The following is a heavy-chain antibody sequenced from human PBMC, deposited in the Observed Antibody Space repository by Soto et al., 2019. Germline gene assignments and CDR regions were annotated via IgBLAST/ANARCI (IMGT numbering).Heavy chain of an antibody. CDR3: ARDPRSITMVRGGIDPWFGP. Sequence: GGSLRHSRAASGFTLSNYSMNCVRQAPGKGLEWVTSISSSSSTIYYADSVKGRFTISRDNAKNSLYLQMNSLRAEDTAVYYCARDPRSITMVRGGIDPWFGPWGQGTLVTMSS. CDR1: GFTLSNYS. V-gene: IGHV3-48*01. J-gene: IGHJ5*02. CDR2: ISSSSSTI. D-gene: IGHD3-10*01.